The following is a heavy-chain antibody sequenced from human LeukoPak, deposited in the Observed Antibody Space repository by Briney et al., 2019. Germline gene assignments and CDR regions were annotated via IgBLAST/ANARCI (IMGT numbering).Heavy chain of an antibody. V-gene: IGHV3-11*01. CDR1: GFTFSDYN. D-gene: IGHD4-17*01. CDR2: ISRSGSTK. J-gene: IGHJ4*02. Sequence: GGSLRLSCAASGFTFSDYNMRWIRQAPGKGLEWVSSISRSGSTKYYADSVKGRFTISRDNAKNSLFLQMNSLRAEDTAVYYCAKDQAGDYGDYYFDYWGQGTLVTVSS. CDR3: AKDQAGDYGDYYFDY.